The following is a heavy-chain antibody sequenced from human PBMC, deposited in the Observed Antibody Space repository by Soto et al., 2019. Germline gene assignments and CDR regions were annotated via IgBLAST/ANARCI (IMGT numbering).Heavy chain of an antibody. V-gene: IGHV4-34*01. CDR3: ARKWSSWYSFDY. J-gene: IGHJ4*02. CDR1: GGSFSGYY. Sequence: SETLSLTCTVYGGSFSGYYWSWIRQPPGKGLEWIGEINHSGSTNYNPSLKSRVTISVDTSKNQFSLKLSSVTAADTAVYYCARKWSSWYSFDYWGQGTLVTVSS. CDR2: INHSGST. D-gene: IGHD6-13*01.